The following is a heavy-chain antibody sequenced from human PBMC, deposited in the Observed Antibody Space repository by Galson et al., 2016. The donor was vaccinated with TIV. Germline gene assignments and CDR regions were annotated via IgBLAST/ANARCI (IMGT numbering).Heavy chain of an antibody. V-gene: IGHV3-23*01. CDR2: LSLSGTYT. J-gene: IGHJ3*01. CDR3: AKVGKSGDYSWDAFDV. CDR1: GFSFRNYV. D-gene: IGHD1-26*01. Sequence: SLRLSCAASGFSFRNYVMSWVRLAPGKGLEWVSSLSLSGTYTYYADSVKGRFTTSRDNSKYTLFLHLNSLRAGDTAIYYCAKVGKSGDYSWDAFDVWGQGTVVTVSS.